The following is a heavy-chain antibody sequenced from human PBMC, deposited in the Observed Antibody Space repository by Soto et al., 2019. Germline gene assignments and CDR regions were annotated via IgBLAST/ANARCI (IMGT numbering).Heavy chain of an antibody. Sequence: EAQLVESGGGLVKPGGSLSLLCAASGFTFSNAWMNWVRRAPGKGLEWVGRVKSRSDGGTLDYAAPVKGRFAISRDDSKNTFSLQMNSLKTEDTAVYYCATDPYSGSYGAFDLWGQGTVVTVSS. CDR1: GFTFSNAW. J-gene: IGHJ3*01. D-gene: IGHD1-26*01. CDR2: VKSRSDGGTL. CDR3: ATDPYSGSYGAFDL. V-gene: IGHV3-15*01.